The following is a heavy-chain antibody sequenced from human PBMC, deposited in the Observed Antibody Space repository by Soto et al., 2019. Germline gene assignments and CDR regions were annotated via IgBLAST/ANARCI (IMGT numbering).Heavy chain of an antibody. CDR3: ARRPLRGIVGATIIDY. V-gene: IGHV3-33*01. Sequence: GGSLRLSCAASGFTFCSYGMHWFRQAPGTGLEVVAVIWYDESNKYYQDSVKGRFTISRDNSKNTLYLQMNSLRAEDTAVYYCARRPLRGIVGATIIDYWGQGT. CDR1: GFTFCSYG. D-gene: IGHD1-26*01. CDR2: IWYDESNK. J-gene: IGHJ4*02.